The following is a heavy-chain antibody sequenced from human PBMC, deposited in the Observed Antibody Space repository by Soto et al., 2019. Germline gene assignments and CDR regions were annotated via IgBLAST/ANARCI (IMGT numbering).Heavy chain of an antibody. CDR2: TSYDGSNK. CDR3: ARWGTTGGLDV. J-gene: IGHJ4*02. D-gene: IGHD3-16*01. V-gene: IGHV3-30*19. Sequence: QVQLVESGGGVVQPGTSLRLSCVGSGFTFRSYVIHWVRQAPGKGLEWVALTSYDGSNKYYDDSVKGRFTISRDNSRHTVPLQMDNLRLEDMALYYCARWGTTGGLDVWGQGTLVSVSS. CDR1: GFTFRSYV.